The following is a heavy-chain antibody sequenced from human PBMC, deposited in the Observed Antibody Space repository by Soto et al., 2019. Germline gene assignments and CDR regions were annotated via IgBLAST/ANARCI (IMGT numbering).Heavy chain of an antibody. Sequence: WASVKVSCKASGYTFTRYSMHWVRQAPGQRLEWMGWINAGNGNTKYSQKFQGRVTITRDTSASTAYMELSSLRSEDTAVYYCARDLTDNSGYLYWGQGTRGSVAS. J-gene: IGHJ4*02. CDR2: INAGNGNT. V-gene: IGHV1-3*01. D-gene: IGHD6-25*01. CDR1: GYTFTRYS. CDR3: ARDLTDNSGYLY.